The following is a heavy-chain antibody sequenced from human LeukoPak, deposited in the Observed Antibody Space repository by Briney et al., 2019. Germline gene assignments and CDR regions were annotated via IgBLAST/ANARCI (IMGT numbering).Heavy chain of an antibody. D-gene: IGHD5-12*01. V-gene: IGHV5-51*01. CDR1: GYSFTTYW. CDR2: IYPGDSDT. CDR3: AGGYDEDYFDY. Sequence: GESLKISCKGSGYSFTTYWIGWVRQMPGKGLEWMGIIYPGDSDTRYSPSFEGQVTISADKSISTAYLQWSSLEASDTAMYYCAGGYDEDYFDYWGQGTLVTVSS. J-gene: IGHJ4*02.